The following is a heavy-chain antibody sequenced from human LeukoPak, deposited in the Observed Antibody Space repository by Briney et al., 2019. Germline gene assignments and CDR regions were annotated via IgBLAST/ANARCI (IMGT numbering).Heavy chain of an antibody. CDR2: ISSSGSTI. CDR1: GFAFSSYE. D-gene: IGHD5-12*01. J-gene: IGHJ4*02. V-gene: IGHV3-48*03. CDR3: ARDGYSGYDLDY. Sequence: GGSLRLSCAASGFAFSSYEMNWVRQAPGKGLEWVSYISSSGSTIYYADSVKGRFTISRDNAKNSLYLQMNSLRAEDTAVYYCARDGYSGYDLDYWGQGTLVTVSS.